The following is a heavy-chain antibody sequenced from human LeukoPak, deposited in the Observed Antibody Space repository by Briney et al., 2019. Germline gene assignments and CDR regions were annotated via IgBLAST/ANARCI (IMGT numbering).Heavy chain of an antibody. J-gene: IGHJ5*02. CDR3: ASSKLELRYLIRA. V-gene: IGHV1-2*02. D-gene: IGHD1-7*01. CDR1: GYTFTGYY. Sequence: ASVKVSCKASGYTFTGYYMHWVRQAPGQGLEWMGWINPNGGGTNYAQKFQGRVTMTRDTSISTAYMELSRLRSDDTAVYYCASSKLELRYLIRAWGQGTLVTVSS. CDR2: INPNGGGT.